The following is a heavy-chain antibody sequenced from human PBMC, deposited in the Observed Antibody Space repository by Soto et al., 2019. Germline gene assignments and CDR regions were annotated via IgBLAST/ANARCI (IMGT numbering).Heavy chain of an antibody. CDR1: GFTFSTYS. D-gene: IGHD6-19*01. J-gene: IGHJ4*02. CDR2: ISSSSTI. V-gene: IGHV3-48*01. CDR3: ARERGSGWTFDY. Sequence: EVQLVESGGDLVQPGGSLRLSCAASGFTFSTYSMNLVRQAPGKGLEWVSSISSSSTIYYADSVKGRFTISRDNVQNSLYLQMHSLRAEDTAVYYCARERGSGWTFDYWGQGTLVTVSS.